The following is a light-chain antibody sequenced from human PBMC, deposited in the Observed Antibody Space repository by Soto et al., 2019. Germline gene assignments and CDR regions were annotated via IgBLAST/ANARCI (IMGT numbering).Light chain of an antibody. CDR2: GAS. CDR3: QQYNNWPPKK. J-gene: IGKJ1*01. V-gene: IGKV3-15*01. CDR1: QSVSSN. Sequence: EIVITHSPSTLSVSPVERATLSFMASQSVSSNLAWYQQKPGQAPRLLIYGASTRATGIPARFSGSGSGTEFTLTISSLQSEDFAVYYCQQYNNWPPKKFGQGTKVDIK.